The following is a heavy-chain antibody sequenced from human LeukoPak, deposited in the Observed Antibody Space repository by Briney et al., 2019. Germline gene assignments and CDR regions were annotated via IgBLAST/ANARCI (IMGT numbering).Heavy chain of an antibody. CDR2: ISAYNGNT. CDR3: ARGRPRYCSSTSCSCFDY. V-gene: IGHV1-18*01. Sequence: ASVKVSCKASGYTFTSYGISWVRQAPGQGLEWMGWISAYNGNTNYAQKLQGRVTMTTDTSTSTAYMELRSLRSDDTAVYYCARGRPRYCSSTSCSCFDYWGQGTLVTVSS. CDR1: GYTFTSYG. J-gene: IGHJ4*02. D-gene: IGHD2-2*01.